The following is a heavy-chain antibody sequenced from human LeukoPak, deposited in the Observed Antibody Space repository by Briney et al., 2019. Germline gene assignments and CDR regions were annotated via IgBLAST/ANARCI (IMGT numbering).Heavy chain of an antibody. J-gene: IGHJ4*01. CDR3: AILRSSSSWSTFDH. Sequence: SETLSLTCTVSGESISSSSYYWGWLRQPPGKGLEWIGRIYYSGSTYYNPSLKSRVTISVDTSKNQFSLKLSSVTAADTAVYYCAILRSSSSWSTFDHWGHGSLVTVSS. CDR1: GESISSSSYY. V-gene: IGHV4-39*01. D-gene: IGHD6-13*01. CDR2: IYYSGST.